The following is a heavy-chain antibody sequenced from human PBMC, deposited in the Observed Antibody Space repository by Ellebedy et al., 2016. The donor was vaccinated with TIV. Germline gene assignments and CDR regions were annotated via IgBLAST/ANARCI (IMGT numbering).Heavy chain of an antibody. D-gene: IGHD3-10*01. Sequence: AASVKVSCKASGYTFNRYDVNWVRQATGQGLEWMGWMNPKSGDTVYSQKFQGRLTMTTNTPMTTPYMDLTVLTAEDTAVYYGTTGGTKGEDNWGQGTLVIVSS. V-gene: IGHV1-8*01. J-gene: IGHJ4*02. CDR2: MNPKSGDT. CDR1: GYTFNRYD. CDR3: TTGGTKGEDN.